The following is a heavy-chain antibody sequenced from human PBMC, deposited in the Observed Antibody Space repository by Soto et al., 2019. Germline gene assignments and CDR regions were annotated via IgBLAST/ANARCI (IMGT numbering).Heavy chain of an antibody. J-gene: IGHJ4*02. Sequence: QITLKESGPSLVKPTQTLTLTCTFSGFSLTTNGVGVGWIRQSPGEALEWLALIYWDDDKRYSPSLKSRLTITKDTSKNQVVLTMTNKDSVDTATYYCAYCGYYSSSWFPDYGGQGTLVTVSS. CDR2: IYWDDDK. V-gene: IGHV2-5*02. D-gene: IGHD6-13*01. CDR3: AYCGYYSSSWFPDY. CDR1: GFSLTTNGVG.